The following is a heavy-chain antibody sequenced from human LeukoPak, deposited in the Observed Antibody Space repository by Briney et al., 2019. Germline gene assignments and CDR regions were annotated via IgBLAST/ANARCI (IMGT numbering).Heavy chain of an antibody. Sequence: SQTLSLTCTVSGTSISSGAYSWSWVRQHPGKGLEWIAYNYYSGNTYYNPSLKRRVTISVDTSKNQFSLKLSSVTAADTAVYYCARTITIFGALGYFDYWGQGTLVTVSS. CDR2: NYYSGNT. D-gene: IGHD3-3*01. V-gene: IGHV4-31*03. CDR1: GTSISSGAYS. CDR3: ARTITIFGALGYFDY. J-gene: IGHJ4*02.